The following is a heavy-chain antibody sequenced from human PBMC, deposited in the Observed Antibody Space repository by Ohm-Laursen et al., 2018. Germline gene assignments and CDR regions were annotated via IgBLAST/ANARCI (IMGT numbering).Heavy chain of an antibody. Sequence: GTLSLTCAVYGGSFSGYYWNWIRQPPGKGLEWIGEINHSRSTKYNSSFKSRVTISVDTSKNQFSLKLSSVPAADTAVYYCARGFSGWWGRIDYWGQGILVTVSS. CDR1: GGSFSGYY. D-gene: IGHD6-19*01. V-gene: IGHV4-34*01. CDR3: ARGFSGWWGRIDY. CDR2: INHSRST. J-gene: IGHJ4*02.